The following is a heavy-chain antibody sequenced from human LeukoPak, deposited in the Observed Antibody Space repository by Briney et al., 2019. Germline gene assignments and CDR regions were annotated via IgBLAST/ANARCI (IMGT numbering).Heavy chain of an antibody. V-gene: IGHV3-48*04. CDR3: ARDVGAAAVN. CDR2: ISSSSSTI. D-gene: IGHD6-13*01. Sequence: PGGSLRLSCAASGFTFSSYSMNWVRQAPGKGLEWVSYISSSSSTIYYADSVKGRFTISRDNAKNSLYLQMNSLRAEDTAVYYCARDVGAAAVNWGQGTLVTVSS. J-gene: IGHJ4*02. CDR1: GFTFSSYS.